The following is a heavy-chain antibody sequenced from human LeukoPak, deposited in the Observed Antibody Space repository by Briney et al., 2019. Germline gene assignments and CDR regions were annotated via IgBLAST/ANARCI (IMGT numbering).Heavy chain of an antibody. D-gene: IGHD2-15*01. J-gene: IGHJ3*02. Sequence: GGSLRLSCAASGFTFSNYAMNWVRQAPGKGLEWVSGLSAGGGSTYYADSVKGRVIISRDNTENTLYLEMNSLRVEDTAVYYCAKDRYCSGGSCYADALDIWGQGSLVTVSS. CDR2: LSAGGGST. CDR3: AKDRYCSGGSCYADALDI. CDR1: GFTFSNYA. V-gene: IGHV3-23*01.